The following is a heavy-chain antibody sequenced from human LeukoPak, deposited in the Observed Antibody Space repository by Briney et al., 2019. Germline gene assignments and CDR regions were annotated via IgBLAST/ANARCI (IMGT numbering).Heavy chain of an antibody. CDR3: AQDRAWLRYDS. CDR2: MNPNSGNT. D-gene: IGHD5-12*01. V-gene: IGHV1-8*01. CDR1: GYTFTSYD. Sequence: ASVKVSCKASGYTFTSYDINWVRQATGQGLEWMGWMNPNSGNTGYAQKFQGRVTMTRNTSISTAYMELRSLRSDDTAVYYCAQDRAWLRYDSWGQGTLVTVSS. J-gene: IGHJ4*02.